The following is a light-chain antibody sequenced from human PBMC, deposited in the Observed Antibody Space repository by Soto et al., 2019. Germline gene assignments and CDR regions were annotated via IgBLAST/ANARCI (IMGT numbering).Light chain of an antibody. Sequence: QSPLTQPRSVSGSPGQPVTISCTGTSSDVGGYNYVSWYQQHPGKAPKLIIYDVSKRPSGVPDHFSGSKSGNTASLTISGLQPEDEADYYCCSYAGSYTFVFGTGTKLTVL. CDR1: SSDVGGYNY. CDR2: DVS. CDR3: CSYAGSYTFV. J-gene: IGLJ1*01. V-gene: IGLV2-11*01.